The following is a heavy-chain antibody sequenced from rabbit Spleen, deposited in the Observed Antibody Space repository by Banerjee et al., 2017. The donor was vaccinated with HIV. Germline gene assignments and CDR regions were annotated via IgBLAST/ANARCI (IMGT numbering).Heavy chain of an antibody. CDR3: ARDLTDVIGWNFGW. V-gene: IGHV1S40*01. D-gene: IGHD4-1*01. J-gene: IGHJ3*01. CDR1: GFSFSSTYY. CDR2: IYPGSSGTT. Sequence: QSLEESGGDLVKPGASLTLTCTASGFSFSSTYYMCWVRQPPGKGLEWIGCIYPGSSGTTYYASWAKGRFTISKTSSTTVTLQMTTLTAADTATYFCARDLTDVIGWNFGWWGQGTLVTVS.